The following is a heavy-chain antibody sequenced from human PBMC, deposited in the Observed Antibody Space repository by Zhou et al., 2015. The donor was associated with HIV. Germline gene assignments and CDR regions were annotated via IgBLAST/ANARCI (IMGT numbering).Heavy chain of an antibody. V-gene: IGHV1-69*01. J-gene: IGHJ1*01. CDR1: GGTFSSYA. CDR3: ARDWADSSGSRRLEYFQH. D-gene: IGHD3-22*01. CDR2: IIPIFGTA. Sequence: QVQLVQSGAEVKKPGSSVKVSCKASGGTFSSYAISWVRQAPGQGLEWMGGIIPIFGTANYAQKFQGRVTITADESTSTAYMELSSLRSEDTAVYYCARDWADSSGSRRLEYFQHWGQGTLVHRLL.